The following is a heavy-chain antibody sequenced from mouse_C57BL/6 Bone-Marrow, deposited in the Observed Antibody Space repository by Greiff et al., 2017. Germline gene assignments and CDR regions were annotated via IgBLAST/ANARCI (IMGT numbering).Heavy chain of an antibody. J-gene: IGHJ2*01. D-gene: IGHD1-1*01. CDR3: AREDYGSSSYYFDY. V-gene: IGHV5-4*01. Sequence: EVKLVESGGGLVTPGGSLKLSCAASGFTFSSYAMSWVRQTPEQRLEWVATISDGGSYTYSPDNVKGRFTISRDNAKNNLYLQMSHLKSEDTAMYYCAREDYGSSSYYFDYWGQGTTLTVSS. CDR2: ISDGGSYT. CDR1: GFTFSSYA.